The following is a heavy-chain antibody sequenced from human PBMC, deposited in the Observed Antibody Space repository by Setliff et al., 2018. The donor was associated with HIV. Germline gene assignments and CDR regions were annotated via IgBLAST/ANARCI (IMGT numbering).Heavy chain of an antibody. V-gene: IGHV4-34*01. CDR1: GGSFSSYY. D-gene: IGHD5-18*01. J-gene: IGHJ4*02. CDR3: ARAVRSEYSYRDYFDP. Sequence: PSETLSLTCAFYGGSFSSYYWNWIRQPPGKGLEWIGEFSPTGSPTYNPSLMSRVTISVDTSKNQFSLKLNSVTAADTAVYYCARAVRSEYSYRDYFDPWGQGTLVTVSS. CDR2: FSPTGSP.